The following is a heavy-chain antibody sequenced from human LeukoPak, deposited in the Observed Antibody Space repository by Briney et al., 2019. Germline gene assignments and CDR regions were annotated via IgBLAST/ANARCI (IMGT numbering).Heavy chain of an antibody. CDR3: ARETGVAGAGIFDY. J-gene: IGHJ4*02. D-gene: IGHD6-19*01. CDR1: GDSVSSNSAA. CDR2: TYYRSKWYN. Sequence: SPTLSLTCAISGDSVSSNSAAWNWLRQSPSRGLEWLGRTYYRSKWYNDYAVSVKSRITINPDTSKNQFSLQLNSVTPEDTAVYYCARETGVAGAGIFDYWGQGTLVTVSS. V-gene: IGHV6-1*01.